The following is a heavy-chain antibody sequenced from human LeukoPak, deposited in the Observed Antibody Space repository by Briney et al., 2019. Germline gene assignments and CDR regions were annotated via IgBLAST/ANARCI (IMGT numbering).Heavy chain of an antibody. J-gene: IGHJ6*03. V-gene: IGHV3-23*01. CDR2: ISGSGGST. CDR1: GFTFSSYA. CDR3: AKGYDFWSGYSGGYYYYYYMDV. Sequence: GGSLRLSCAASGFTFSSYAMSWVRQAPGKGLEWVSAISGSGGSTYYADSVKGRFTISRDNSKNTLYLQMNSPRAEDTAVYYCAKGYDFWSGYSGGYYYYYYMDVWGKGTTVTVSS. D-gene: IGHD3-3*01.